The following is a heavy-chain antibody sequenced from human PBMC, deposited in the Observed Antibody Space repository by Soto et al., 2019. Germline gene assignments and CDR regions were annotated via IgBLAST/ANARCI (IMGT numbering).Heavy chain of an antibody. Sequence: PGGSLRLSCAASGFTFSSYAMHWVRQAPGKGLEWVAVISYDGSNKYYADSVKGRFTISRDNSKNMLYLQMNSLRAEDTAVYYCARDLQVDYDSSGYYTPIGYWGQGTLVTVSS. CDR1: GFTFSSYA. V-gene: IGHV3-30-3*01. CDR3: ARDLQVDYDSSGYYTPIGY. CDR2: ISYDGSNK. J-gene: IGHJ4*02. D-gene: IGHD3-22*01.